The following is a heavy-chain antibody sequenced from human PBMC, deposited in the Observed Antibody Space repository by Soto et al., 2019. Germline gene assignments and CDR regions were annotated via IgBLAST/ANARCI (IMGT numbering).Heavy chain of an antibody. V-gene: IGHV3-11*01. CDR1: GFTFSNFY. J-gene: IGHJ4*02. CDR3: ARTTWEMGVRFDY. CDR2: ISGRGGTI. D-gene: IGHD1-26*01. Sequence: PGGSLRPSCAASGFTFSNFYMTWSRRAPGRGMECLSYISGRGGTIYYADSVKGRFTISRDNAKNPLDLQMDGPRADDTGVYYCARTTWEMGVRFDYWGQGALVTVSS.